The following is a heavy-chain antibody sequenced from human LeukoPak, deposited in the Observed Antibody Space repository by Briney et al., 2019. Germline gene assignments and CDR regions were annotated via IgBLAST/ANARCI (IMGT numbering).Heavy chain of an antibody. V-gene: IGHV3-74*01. CDR2: IRNDGSNT. D-gene: IGHD2-8*01. Sequence: GGSLRLSCAASGFTFSAYWMHWVRQVPGKGLVWVSRIRNDGSNTRYAGSVKGRFTISRDNAKDTLFLQMNTLRDEDSGVYYCARETSNGRPDGMDVWGQGTTVSVSS. J-gene: IGHJ6*02. CDR3: ARETSNGRPDGMDV. CDR1: GFTFSAYW.